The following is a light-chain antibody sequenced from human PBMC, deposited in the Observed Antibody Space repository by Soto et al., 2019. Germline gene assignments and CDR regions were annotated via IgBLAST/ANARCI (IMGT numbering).Light chain of an antibody. CDR2: HAI. Sequence: EIVFTQSPATLSLSTGERASLSCRASQSVSSYLAWYQQKPGQPPRLLIYHAIARATGIPTRFSGSGSGTEFTLTISSLQSEDFAVYYCQQYNNWPLITFGQGTRLEIK. J-gene: IGKJ5*01. CDR3: QQYNNWPLIT. V-gene: IGKV3-15*01. CDR1: QSVSSY.